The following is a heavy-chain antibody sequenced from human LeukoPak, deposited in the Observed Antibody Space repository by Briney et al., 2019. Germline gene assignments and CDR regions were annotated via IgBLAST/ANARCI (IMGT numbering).Heavy chain of an antibody. Sequence: GGSLRLSCAASGFTFSSYSMNWVRQAPGKGLEWVSSISSSSSYIYYADSVKGRFTISRDNAKNSLYLQMNSLRAEDTAVYYCARDWGHSGYDLNYYYYGMDVCGQGTTVTVSS. CDR1: GFTFSSYS. CDR2: ISSSSSYI. J-gene: IGHJ6*02. CDR3: ARDWGHSGYDLNYYYYGMDV. V-gene: IGHV3-21*01. D-gene: IGHD5-12*01.